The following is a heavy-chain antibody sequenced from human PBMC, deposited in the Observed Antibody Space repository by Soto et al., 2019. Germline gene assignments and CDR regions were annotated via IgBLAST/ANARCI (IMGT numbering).Heavy chain of an antibody. CDR1: GFIFSNAW. J-gene: IGHJ4*02. Sequence: EQLVESGGGLVKPGGSLRLSCGTSGFIFSNAWMNWVRQAPGKGLEWVGQIKSKPAGGTIDYAAPVKGRFTISRDDSRDTLYLQMNSLQTEDTAVYFCSTSYLGTYLNYWGQGTLVTVSS. D-gene: IGHD2-21*01. V-gene: IGHV3-15*07. CDR3: STSYLGTYLNY. CDR2: IKSKPAGGTI.